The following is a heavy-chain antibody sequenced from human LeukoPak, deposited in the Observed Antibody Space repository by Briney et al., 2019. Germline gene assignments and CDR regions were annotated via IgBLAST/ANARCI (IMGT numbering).Heavy chain of an antibody. D-gene: IGHD3-9*01. V-gene: IGHV4-30-4*01. CDR1: GDSISSGDHY. J-gene: IGHJ4*02. CDR2: ISYSGIT. Sequence: SETLSLTCSVSGDSISSGDHYWSWIRLPPGKGPEWIGYISYSGITYYTPSLKSRVTMSVDTSKNQFSLKLNSVTAADTAVYYCARGEQYYDILTGYYPGGVDYWGQGTLVTVSS. CDR3: ARGEQYYDILTGYYPGGVDY.